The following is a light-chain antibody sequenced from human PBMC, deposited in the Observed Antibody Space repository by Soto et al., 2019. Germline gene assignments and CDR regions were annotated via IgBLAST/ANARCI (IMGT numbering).Light chain of an antibody. Sequence: ETVLTQSPGTLSLSPGERATLSCRASQSVSSNYLAWYQQKPGQAPRLLMYGASTRATGIPDRFSGSGSGTDFTLTISRLEPEDFEVYYCQQFGRSPPSLTFGQGTKVEIK. V-gene: IGKV3-20*01. CDR1: QSVSSNY. CDR3: QQFGRSPPSLT. CDR2: GAS. J-gene: IGKJ1*01.